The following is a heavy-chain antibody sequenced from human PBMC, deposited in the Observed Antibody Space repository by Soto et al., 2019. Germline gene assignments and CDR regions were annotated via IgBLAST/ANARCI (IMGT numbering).Heavy chain of an antibody. Sequence: QLQLQESGPGLVKPSETLSLTCTVSGGSISSSSYYWGWIRQPPGKGLEWIGSIYYSGSTYYNPSLKSRVTFSVDTSKNQFSLKLSSMTAADTAVYYCARKTTVVINKEADYYYYGMDVWGQGTTVTVSS. D-gene: IGHD4-17*01. CDR2: IYYSGST. V-gene: IGHV4-39*01. CDR1: GGSISSSSYY. J-gene: IGHJ6*02. CDR3: ARKTTVVINKEADYYYYGMDV.